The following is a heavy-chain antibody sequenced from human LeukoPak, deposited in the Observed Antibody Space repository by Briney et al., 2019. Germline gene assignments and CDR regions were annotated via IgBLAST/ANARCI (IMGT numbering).Heavy chain of an antibody. CDR1: EYTFTGYY. V-gene: IGHV1-2*06. CDR3: ARDQGYCSGGSCYSWVY. D-gene: IGHD2-15*01. J-gene: IGHJ4*02. CDR2: INPNSGGT. Sequence: ASVKVSCKASEYTFTGYYMHWVRQAPGQGLEWMGRINPNSGGTNYAQKFQGRVTMTRDTSISTAYMELSRLRSDDTAVYYCARDQGYCSGGSCYSWVYWGQGTLVTVSS.